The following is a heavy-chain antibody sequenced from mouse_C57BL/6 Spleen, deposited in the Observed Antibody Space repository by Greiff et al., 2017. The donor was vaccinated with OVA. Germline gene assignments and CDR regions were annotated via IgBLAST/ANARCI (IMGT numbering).Heavy chain of an antibody. CDR1: GFTFSDYY. Sequence: DVMLVESEGGLVQPGSSMKLSCTASGFTFSDYYMAWVRQVPEKGLEWVANINYDGSSTYYLDSLKSRFIISRDNAKNILYLQMSSLKSEDTATYYCARDLRYFDVWGTGTTVTVSS. V-gene: IGHV5-16*01. J-gene: IGHJ1*03. CDR3: ARDLRYFDV. CDR2: INYDGSST.